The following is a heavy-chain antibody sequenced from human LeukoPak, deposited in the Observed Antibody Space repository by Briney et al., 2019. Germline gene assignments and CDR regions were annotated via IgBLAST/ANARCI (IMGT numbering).Heavy chain of an antibody. D-gene: IGHD2-21*02. CDR1: GYRFTSYG. CDR2: ISIYNGKT. J-gene: IGHJ5*02. CDR3: ARACHLVVVTAEGAFFDP. V-gene: IGHV1-18*01. Sequence: GASVRVSCKASGYRFTSYGIGWVRQAPGQGLEWVGWISIYNGKTYYAQSLQDRVTMTTDTSTNTVYMELRSLKSEDTAVYYCARACHLVVVTAEGAFFDPWRQGTLVTVSS.